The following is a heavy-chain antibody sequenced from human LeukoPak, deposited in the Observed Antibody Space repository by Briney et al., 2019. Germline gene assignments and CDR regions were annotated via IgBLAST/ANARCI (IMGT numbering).Heavy chain of an antibody. CDR3: AKSGIEAAGSLVYFDY. V-gene: IGHV3-30*18. CDR1: GFTFSSYG. Sequence: GGSLRLSCAASGFTFSSYGMHWVRQAPGKGLEGVAIISYDGSNKYYTDSVKGRFTISRDNSKNTLYLQMNSLRAEDTAVYYCAKSGIEAAGSLVYFDYWGQGTLVTASS. CDR2: ISYDGSNK. J-gene: IGHJ4*02. D-gene: IGHD6-13*01.